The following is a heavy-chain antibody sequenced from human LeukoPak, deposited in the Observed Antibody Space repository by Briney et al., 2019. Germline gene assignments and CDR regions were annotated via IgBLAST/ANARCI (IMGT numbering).Heavy chain of an antibody. V-gene: IGHV4-34*01. CDR1: GVSFSGYY. CDR2: INHSGGT. J-gene: IGHJ4*02. D-gene: IGHD5-18*01. CDR3: ARDMTAMVRSEFYY. Sequence: SETLSLTCAVYGVSFSGYYWSWIRQPPGKGLEWIGEINHSGGTNYIPSLKSRVTISVDTSKNQFSLKLSSVTAADTAVYYCARDMTAMVRSEFYYWGQGTLVTVSS.